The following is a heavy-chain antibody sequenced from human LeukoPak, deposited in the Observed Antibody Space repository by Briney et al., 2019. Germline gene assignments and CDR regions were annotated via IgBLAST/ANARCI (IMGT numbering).Heavy chain of an antibody. J-gene: IGHJ4*02. CDR1: GGTFSSYA. Sequence: ASVKVSCKASGGTFSSYAISWVRQAPGQGLEWMGRIIPILGIANYAQKFQGRVTITADKSTSTAYMELSSLRSEDTAVYYCARVRGQLGKVDYWGQGTLVTVSS. CDR3: ARVRGQLGKVDY. D-gene: IGHD5-24*01. CDR2: IIPILGIA. V-gene: IGHV1-69*04.